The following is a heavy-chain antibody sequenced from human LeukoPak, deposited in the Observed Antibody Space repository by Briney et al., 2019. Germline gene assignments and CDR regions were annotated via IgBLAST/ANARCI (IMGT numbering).Heavy chain of an antibody. J-gene: IGHJ4*02. Sequence: ASVKVSCKASGYTFTSYDINWVRQATGQGLEWMGWMNPNSGNTGYAQKFQGRVTITRNTSISTAYMEVSSLRSEDTAVYYCARGSRFLEWLSYITYYFDYWGQGTLVTVSS. CDR2: MNPNSGNT. D-gene: IGHD3-3*01. CDR3: ARGSRFLEWLSYITYYFDY. V-gene: IGHV1-8*03. CDR1: GYTFTSYD.